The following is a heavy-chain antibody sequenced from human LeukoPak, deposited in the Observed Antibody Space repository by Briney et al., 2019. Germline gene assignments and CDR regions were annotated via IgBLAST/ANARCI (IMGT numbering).Heavy chain of an antibody. CDR1: GFTFSSYE. CDR2: ISSSGSTI. CDR3: ARDGVAAAGTDWFDP. J-gene: IGHJ5*02. D-gene: IGHD6-13*01. V-gene: IGHV3-48*03. Sequence: QPGGSLRLSCVASGFTFSSYEMNWVRQAPGKGLEWVSYISSSGSTIYYADSVKGRFTISRDNAKNSLYLQMNSLRAEDTAVYYCARDGVAAAGTDWFDPWGQGTLVTVSS.